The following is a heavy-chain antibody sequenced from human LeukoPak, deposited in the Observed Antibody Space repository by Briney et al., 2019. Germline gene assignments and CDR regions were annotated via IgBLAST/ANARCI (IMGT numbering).Heavy chain of an antibody. CDR2: MYYSGST. Sequence: PSETLSLTCTVSGGSIRSYYWSWIRQAPGKGLEWIGYMYYSGSTNYNPSLKSRVTISVDTSKKQFSLKLSSVTAADTAMYYCARDSGDYVWVGWGRGTLVTVSS. D-gene: IGHD3-16*01. V-gene: IGHV4-59*01. CDR1: GGSIRSYY. CDR3: ARDSGDYVWVG. J-gene: IGHJ4*02.